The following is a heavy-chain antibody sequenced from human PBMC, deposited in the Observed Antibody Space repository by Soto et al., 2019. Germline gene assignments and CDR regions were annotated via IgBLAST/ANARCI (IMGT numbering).Heavy chain of an antibody. D-gene: IGHD2-15*01. CDR1: GGTFSSYA. J-gene: IGHJ3*02. V-gene: IGHV1-69*12. CDR2: IIPIFGTA. Sequence: QVQLVQSGAEVKKPGSSVKVSCKASGGTFSSYAISWVRQAPGQGLEWMGGIIPIFGTANYAQKFQGRVTITADESTSTAYMELSSLRSEDTAVYYCASCGGSCHSDPIDAFDIWGQGTMVTVSS. CDR3: ASCGGSCHSDPIDAFDI.